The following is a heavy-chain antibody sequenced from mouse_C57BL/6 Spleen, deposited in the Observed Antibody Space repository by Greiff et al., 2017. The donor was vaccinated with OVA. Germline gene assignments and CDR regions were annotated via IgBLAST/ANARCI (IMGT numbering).Heavy chain of an antibody. CDR3: VGEGIYAGDDGFAY. J-gene: IGHJ3*01. Sequence: EVQLQQSGPELVKPGASVKMSCKASGYTFTDYNMHWVKQGHGKSLEWIGYINPNNGGTSYNQKFKGKATLTVNKSSSTAYMELRSLTSEGSAVYYGVGEGIYAGDDGFAYWGQGTLVTVSA. D-gene: IGHD2-3*01. CDR1: GYTFTDYN. CDR2: INPNNGGT. V-gene: IGHV1-22*01.